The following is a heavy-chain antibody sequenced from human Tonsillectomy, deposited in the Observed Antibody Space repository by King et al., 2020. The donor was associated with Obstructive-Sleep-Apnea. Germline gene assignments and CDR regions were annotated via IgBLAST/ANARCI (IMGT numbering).Heavy chain of an antibody. Sequence: VQLVESGGGLVQPGGSLRLSCAASGFTFSSYAMSWVRQAPGKGLEWVSAISGSGGSTYYADSVKGRFTISRDNSKNTLYLQMNSLRAEDTAVYYCAKASGLWFGELLYDGGAFDIWGQGTMVTVSS. V-gene: IGHV3-23*04. CDR3: AKASGLWFGELLYDGGAFDI. CDR1: GFTFSSYA. CDR2: ISGSGGST. J-gene: IGHJ3*02. D-gene: IGHD3-10*01.